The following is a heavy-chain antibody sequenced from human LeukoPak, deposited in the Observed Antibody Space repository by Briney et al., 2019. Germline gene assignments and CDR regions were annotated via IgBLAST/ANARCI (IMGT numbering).Heavy chain of an antibody. Sequence: PVGSLRLSCAASGFTFSSYSMNWVRQAPGKGLEWVSSISSSSSYIYYADSVKGRFTISRDNAKNSLYLQMNSLRAEDTAVYYCARVGVGSDAFDIWGQGTMVTVSS. CDR2: ISSSSSYI. CDR3: ARVGVGSDAFDI. V-gene: IGHV3-21*01. D-gene: IGHD1-26*01. CDR1: GFTFSSYS. J-gene: IGHJ3*02.